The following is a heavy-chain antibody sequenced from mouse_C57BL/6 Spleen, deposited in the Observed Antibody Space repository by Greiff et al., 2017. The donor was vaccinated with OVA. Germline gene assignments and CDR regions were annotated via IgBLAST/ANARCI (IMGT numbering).Heavy chain of an antibody. CDR1: GFTFSSYG. V-gene: IGHV5-6*01. J-gene: IGHJ1*03. Sequence: EVHLVESGGDLVKPGGSLKLSCAASGFTFSSYGMSWVRQTPDKRLEWAATISSGGSYTYYPDSVKGRFTISRDNAKNTLYLQMSSLKSEDTAMYYCARHGNYYGSSYWYFDVWGTGTTVTVSS. D-gene: IGHD1-1*01. CDR2: ISSGGSYT. CDR3: ARHGNYYGSSYWYFDV.